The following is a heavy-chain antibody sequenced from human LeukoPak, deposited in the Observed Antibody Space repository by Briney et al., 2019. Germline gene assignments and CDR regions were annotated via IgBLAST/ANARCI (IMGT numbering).Heavy chain of an antibody. CDR3: AKVLGYYGSGSPFGY. V-gene: IGHV3-23*01. D-gene: IGHD3-10*01. CDR1: GFTFSSYA. Sequence: PGGSLRLSCAASGFTFSSYAMSWVRQAPGKGLEWVSAISGSGGSTYYADSVKGRFTISRDNSKNTLYLQMNSLRAEDTAVYYCAKVLGYYGSGSPFGYWGQGTLVTVSS. CDR2: ISGSGGST. J-gene: IGHJ4*02.